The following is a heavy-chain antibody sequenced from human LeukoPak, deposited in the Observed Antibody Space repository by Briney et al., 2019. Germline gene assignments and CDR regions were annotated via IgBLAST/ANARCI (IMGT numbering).Heavy chain of an antibody. Sequence: GASVKASCKASGGTFSSYAISWVRQAPGQGLEWMGGIIPIFGTANYAQKFQGRVTMTRDMSTSTVYMELSSLRSEDTAVYYCARDRGYYYDSSGYFDYWGQGTLVTVSS. D-gene: IGHD3-22*01. CDR2: IIPIFGTA. CDR3: ARDRGYYYDSSGYFDY. CDR1: GGTFSSYA. J-gene: IGHJ4*02. V-gene: IGHV1-69*05.